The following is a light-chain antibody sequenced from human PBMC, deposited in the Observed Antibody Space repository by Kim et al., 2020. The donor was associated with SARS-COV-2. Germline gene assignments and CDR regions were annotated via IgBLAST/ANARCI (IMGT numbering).Light chain of an antibody. CDR1: NMGSKG. J-gene: IGLJ3*02. V-gene: IGLV3-21*04. Sequence: APGKAARLTCGGNNMGSKGVHGYQQKPGQAPVLVIYYDSDRPSGIPVRFSGSNSGNTATLTISRVEAGDEADYYCQVWDSSSDHWVFGGGTQLTVL. CDR2: YDS. CDR3: QVWDSSSDHWV.